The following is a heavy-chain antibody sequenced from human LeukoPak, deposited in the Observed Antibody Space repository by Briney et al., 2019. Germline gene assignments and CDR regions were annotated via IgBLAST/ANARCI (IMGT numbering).Heavy chain of an antibody. CDR2: ISDSGGYT. Sequence: PGGSLRLSCAASGFTFSAYVMHWVRQAPGKGLQWVAVISDSGGYTQYADSVKGRFTISRDNSKNTLYLQMNSLRAEDTAVYYCAKRRAAPDPQRGLDYWGQGTLVTVSS. V-gene: IGHV3-23*01. CDR1: GFTFSAYV. CDR3: AKRRAAPDPQRGLDY. J-gene: IGHJ4*02. D-gene: IGHD6-25*01.